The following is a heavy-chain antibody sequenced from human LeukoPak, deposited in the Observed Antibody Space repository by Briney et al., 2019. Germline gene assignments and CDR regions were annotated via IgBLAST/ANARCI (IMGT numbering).Heavy chain of an antibody. V-gene: IGHV3-21*01. CDR2: ISSSNNYI. Sequence: PGGSLRLSCAASGFTFSSYSMNWVRQAPGKGLEWVSSISSSNNYISYADSVKGRFTISRDNAKNSLYLQMNSLRAEDTAVYYCARVRLGDSSGYCSDFWGQGTLVTVSS. J-gene: IGHJ4*02. D-gene: IGHD3-22*01. CDR1: GFTFSSYS. CDR3: ARVRLGDSSGYCSDF.